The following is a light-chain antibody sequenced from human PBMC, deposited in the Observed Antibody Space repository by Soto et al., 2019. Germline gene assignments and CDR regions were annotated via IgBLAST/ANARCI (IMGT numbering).Light chain of an antibody. V-gene: IGKV3-20*01. CDR1: QSVSTRS. CDR3: QQYGSSGT. J-gene: IGKJ1*01. CDR2: GAS. Sequence: IVMTQSPATGSVYPRARHSIFCRASQSVSTRSLAWYQQKPGQAPRLLIYGASNRATGIPDRFSGSGSGTDITLTISRLEPEDFAVYYCQQYGSSGTFGQGTKVDIK.